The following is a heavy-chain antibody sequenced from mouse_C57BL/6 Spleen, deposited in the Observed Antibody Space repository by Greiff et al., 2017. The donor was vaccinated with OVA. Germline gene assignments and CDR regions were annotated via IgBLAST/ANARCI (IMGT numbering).Heavy chain of an antibody. Sequence: EVMLVESGGGLVKPGGSLKLSCAASGFTFSSYTMSWVRQTPEKRLEWVATISGGGGNTYYPDSVKGRFTISRDNAKNTLYLQMSSLRSEDTALYYCARHRLYFDYWGQGTTLTVSS. CDR3: ARHRLYFDY. CDR1: GFTFSSYT. J-gene: IGHJ2*01. D-gene: IGHD1-2*01. V-gene: IGHV5-9*01. CDR2: ISGGGGNT.